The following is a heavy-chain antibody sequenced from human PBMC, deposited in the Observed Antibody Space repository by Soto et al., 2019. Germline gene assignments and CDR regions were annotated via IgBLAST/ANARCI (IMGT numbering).Heavy chain of an antibody. J-gene: IGHJ4*02. CDR1: GFTFSSHW. CDR3: ARAHSGAFFDY. D-gene: IGHD4-17*01. Sequence: GGSLRLSCAASGFTFSSHWMHWVRQAPGKGLVWVSRINGDGRSTTYADSVKGRFTISRDNAKNMLYLQMNSLRAEDTAVYYCARAHSGAFFDYWGQGALVTVS. V-gene: IGHV3-74*01. CDR2: INGDGRST.